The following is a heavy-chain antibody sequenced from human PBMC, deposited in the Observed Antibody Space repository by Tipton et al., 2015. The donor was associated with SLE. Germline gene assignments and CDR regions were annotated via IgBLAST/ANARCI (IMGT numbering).Heavy chain of an antibody. CDR2: ISAYNGNT. Sequence: LVQSGAEVKVSCKASGYTFTNYGVSWVRQAPGQGLEWVAWISAYNGNTDYAQKLRGRVTVTTDTSTNTAYLELRSLTSDDTALYYCARDVPASGSHLLDSWGQGTLVTVSS. V-gene: IGHV1-18*01. J-gene: IGHJ4*02. CDR3: ARDVPASGSHLLDS. CDR1: GYTFTNYG. D-gene: IGHD6-13*01.